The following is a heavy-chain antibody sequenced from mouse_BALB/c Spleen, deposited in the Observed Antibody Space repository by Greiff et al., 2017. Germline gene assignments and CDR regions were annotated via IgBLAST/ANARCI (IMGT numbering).Heavy chain of an antibody. J-gene: IGHJ4*01. V-gene: IGHV1S29*02. Sequence: VQLKESGPELVKPGASVKISCKASGYTFTDYNMHWVKQSHGKSLEWIGYIYPYNGGTGHNQKFKSKATLTVDNSSSTAYMELRSLTSEDSAVYYCAREVRLAMDYWGQGTSVTVSS. CDR3: AREVRLAMDY. CDR2: IYPYNGGT. CDR1: GYTFTDYN. D-gene: IGHD2-14*01.